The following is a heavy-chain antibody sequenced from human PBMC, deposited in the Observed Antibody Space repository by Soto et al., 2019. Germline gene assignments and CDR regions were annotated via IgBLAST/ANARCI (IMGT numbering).Heavy chain of an antibody. CDR3: AKNAMSTVTRRGQYFDS. V-gene: IGHV3-23*01. CDR1: GFTFNTYA. CDR2: IGGGTGAT. D-gene: IGHD4-17*01. J-gene: IGHJ4*02. Sequence: GGSLRLSCAASGFTFNTYAMSWVRQAPEEGLEWVSGIGGGTGATYNADSVKGRFIISRDNSKNTLYLQMNNLRVEDTAVYYCAKNAMSTVTRRGQYFDSWGQGTLVTVSS.